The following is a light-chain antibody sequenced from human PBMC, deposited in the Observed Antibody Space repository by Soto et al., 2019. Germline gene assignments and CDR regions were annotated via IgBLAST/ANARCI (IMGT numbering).Light chain of an antibody. CDR2: GAS. J-gene: IGKJ5*01. CDR1: QTISTY. V-gene: IGKV1-39*01. Sequence: DIQMTQSPSPLSASVGYRVTITCRASQTISTYLNWYKQKPGKAPKLLIYGASSLQSGVPSRFSGSRSGPDFTLTISSLQPEDFATYYCQQSYSTLITFGQGTRLEIK. CDR3: QQSYSTLIT.